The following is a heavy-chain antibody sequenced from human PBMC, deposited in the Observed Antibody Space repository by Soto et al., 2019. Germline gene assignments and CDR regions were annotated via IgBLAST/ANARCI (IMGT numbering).Heavy chain of an antibody. J-gene: IGHJ4*02. Sequence: GGSLRLSCAASGFIFGSDWMHWVRQAPGKGLVWVSRINSDGSSTSYADSVKGRFTISRDNAKNTLYLQMNSLRAEDTAVYYCAIRASYYDSSGYIDYWGQGTLVTVSS. CDR2: INSDGSST. V-gene: IGHV3-74*01. D-gene: IGHD3-22*01. CDR3: AIRASYYDSSGYIDY. CDR1: GFIFGSDW.